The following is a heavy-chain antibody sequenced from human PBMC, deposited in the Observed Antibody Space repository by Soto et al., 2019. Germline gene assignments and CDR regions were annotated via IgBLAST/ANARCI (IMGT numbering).Heavy chain of an antibody. CDR1: GLTFSSYA. J-gene: IGHJ4*02. Sequence: ESGGGAVQPGKSLRLSCTASGLTFSSYAVHWVRQAPGKGLEWVSVISGDGGNKYFAESVRGRFLISRDNSKNTVYLQMNSLRHEDTAVYFCARRLTSTVSALGYWGQGTLVTVSS. CDR2: ISGDGGNK. CDR3: ARRLTSTVSALGY. D-gene: IGHD6-19*01. V-gene: IGHV3-30-3*01.